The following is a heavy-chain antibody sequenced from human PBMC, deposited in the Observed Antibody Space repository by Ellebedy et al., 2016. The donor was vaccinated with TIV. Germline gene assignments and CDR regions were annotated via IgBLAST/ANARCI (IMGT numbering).Heavy chain of an antibody. J-gene: IGHJ3*02. Sequence: PGGSLRLSCAASGFTFSDYWMNWVRQAPGKGLEWVANIKPGGNEKFYVGSVVGRFTISRDNANNSLYLQMNSLRVEDTAVYYCARDSDFSSSWYGNAFDIWGQGTMVTVSS. CDR2: IKPGGNEK. CDR1: GFTFSDYW. CDR3: ARDSDFSSSWYGNAFDI. D-gene: IGHD6-13*01. V-gene: IGHV3-7*01.